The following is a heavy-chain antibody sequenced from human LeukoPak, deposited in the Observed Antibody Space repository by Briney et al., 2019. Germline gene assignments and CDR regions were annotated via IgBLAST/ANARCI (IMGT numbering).Heavy chain of an antibody. D-gene: IGHD2-2*01. Sequence: GASVKVSCKAFGYTFTSNYMHWVRQAPGQGPEWMGVISPSGGSTTYAQKFQGRVTLTRDMSTSTDYLELSSLRSEDTAVYYCARVRYCSSTICPDFDYWGQGTLVTVSS. V-gene: IGHV1-46*01. CDR1: GYTFTSNY. CDR3: ARVRYCSSTICPDFDY. J-gene: IGHJ4*02. CDR2: ISPSGGST.